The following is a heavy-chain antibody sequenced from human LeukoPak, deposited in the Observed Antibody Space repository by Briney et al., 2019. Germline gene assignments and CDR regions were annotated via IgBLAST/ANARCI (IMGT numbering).Heavy chain of an antibody. V-gene: IGHV1-2*02. D-gene: IGHD3-9*01. CDR2: INPNSGRT. Sequence: ASVKVSCKTSGYTFNDYYVHWVRQAPGQGLEWMGWINPNSGRTNYAPKFQGRVTLTTDTSISTAYMELSGLISGDTALYYFARDSCDVLTAYCHFWGQGTLVTVSS. CDR3: ARDSCDVLTAYCHF. J-gene: IGHJ4*02. CDR1: GYTFNDYY.